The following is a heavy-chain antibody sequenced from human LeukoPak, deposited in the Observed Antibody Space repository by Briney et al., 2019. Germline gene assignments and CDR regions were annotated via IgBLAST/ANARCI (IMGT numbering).Heavy chain of an antibody. Sequence: SGGSLRLSCAASGFTFSSNWMHWVRRAPGQGLVWVSRINTDGSSTSYADSVKGRFTISRDNAKNTLYLQMNSLGAEDTAVYYCAKGTYDFSSWGQGTLVTVSS. CDR3: AKGTYDFSS. CDR2: INTDGSST. V-gene: IGHV3-74*01. CDR1: GFTFSSNW. J-gene: IGHJ5*02. D-gene: IGHD3-3*01.